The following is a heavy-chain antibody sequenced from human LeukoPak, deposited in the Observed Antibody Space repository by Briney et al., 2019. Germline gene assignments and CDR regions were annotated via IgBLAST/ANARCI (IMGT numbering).Heavy chain of an antibody. V-gene: IGHV3-74*01. D-gene: IGHD3-9*01. Sequence: GGSLRLSCAASGFTISTYWMHWVRQAPGKGLVWVARISSDGNTTRYADFVEGRFAISRDNAKNTLYLQMNSLRAEDTAVYYCAKFEVHRGLDYWGQGTLVTVSS. CDR3: AKFEVHRGLDY. CDR1: GFTISTYW. CDR2: ISSDGNTT. J-gene: IGHJ4*02.